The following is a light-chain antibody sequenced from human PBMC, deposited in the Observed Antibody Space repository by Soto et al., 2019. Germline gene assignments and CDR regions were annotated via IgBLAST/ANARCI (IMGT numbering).Light chain of an antibody. CDR1: QSVSSY. CDR3: QQRSNWPPLT. CDR2: DAS. Sequence: DIVLTQSPATLSLSPGERVTLSCRASQSVSSYLAWYQQKPGQAPRLLIYDASNRATGIPARFSGSGSGTDFKLTISSIEPEDFAVYYCQQRSNWPPLTFGGGTKVEIK. V-gene: IGKV3-11*01. J-gene: IGKJ4*01.